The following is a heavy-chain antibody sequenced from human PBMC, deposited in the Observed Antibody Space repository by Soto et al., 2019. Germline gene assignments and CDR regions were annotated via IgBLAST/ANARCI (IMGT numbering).Heavy chain of an antibody. J-gene: IGHJ3*01. CDR2: IGGRGNSA. Sequence: GGSLRLSCAASGFIFTNYAMNWARQAPGKGLEWVSVIGGRGNSAYYADSVQGRFTISRDNSKNTLSLQMSSLTADDTAIYYCVREGRGSFDFWGRGTMVTVSS. CDR1: GFIFTNYA. CDR3: VREGRGSFDF. D-gene: IGHD5-12*01. V-gene: IGHV3-23*01.